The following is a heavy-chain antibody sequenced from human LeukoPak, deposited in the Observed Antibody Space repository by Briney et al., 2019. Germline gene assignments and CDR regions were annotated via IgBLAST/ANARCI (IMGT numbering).Heavy chain of an antibody. V-gene: IGHV3-23*01. D-gene: IGHD4-17*01. CDR3: AKDQGNDYGDQLHY. CDR2: ISGSGDKT. Sequence: PGGSLRLSCAASGISFNSFAMSWVRQAPGEGQEWVSAISGSGDKTYYADSVKGRFTISRDNSKNTLFLQMNSLRAEDTALYYCAKDQGNDYGDQLHYWGQGTLLTVSS. J-gene: IGHJ4*02. CDR1: GISFNSFA.